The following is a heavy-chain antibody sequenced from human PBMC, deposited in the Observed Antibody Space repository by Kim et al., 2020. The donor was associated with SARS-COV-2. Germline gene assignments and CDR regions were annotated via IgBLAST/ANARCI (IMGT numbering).Heavy chain of an antibody. Sequence: SETLSLTCAVYGGSFSGYYWSWIRQPPGKVLEWIGEINHSGSTNYNPSLKSRVTISVDTSKNQFSLKLSSVTAADTAVYYCARGRGHYDFWSGYSFSTPYFDYWGQGTLVTVSS. CDR3: ARGRGHYDFWSGYSFSTPYFDY. CDR1: GGSFSGYY. CDR2: INHSGST. D-gene: IGHD3-3*01. V-gene: IGHV4-34*01. J-gene: IGHJ4*02.